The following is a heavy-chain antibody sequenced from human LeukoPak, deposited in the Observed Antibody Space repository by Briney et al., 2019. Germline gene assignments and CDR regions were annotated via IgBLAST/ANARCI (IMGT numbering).Heavy chain of an antibody. CDR1: GFTFSSYA. CDR2: ISGSGGST. V-gene: IGHV3-23*01. CDR3: ATLIVVVVAATPNDY. J-gene: IGHJ4*02. Sequence: GGSLRLSCAVSGFTFSSYAMSWVRQAPGKGLEWVSAISGSGGSTYYADSVKGRFTISRDNSKNTLYLQMNSLRAEDTAVYYCATLIVVVVAATPNDYWGQGTLVTVSS. D-gene: IGHD2-15*01.